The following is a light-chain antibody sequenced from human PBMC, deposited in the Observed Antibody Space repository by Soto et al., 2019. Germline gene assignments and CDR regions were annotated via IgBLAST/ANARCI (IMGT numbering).Light chain of an antibody. CDR2: DAS. V-gene: IGKV1-33*01. Sequence: DIQMTQSPSSLSASVGDTITITCQASQDITDYLNWYEQRPGKPPKLLIYDASNVEGGVPPRFSGSGSGTHFTFTITGLQPEDCATYYCQQYADLISFGGGTKVDIK. J-gene: IGKJ4*01. CDR3: QQYADLIS. CDR1: QDITDY.